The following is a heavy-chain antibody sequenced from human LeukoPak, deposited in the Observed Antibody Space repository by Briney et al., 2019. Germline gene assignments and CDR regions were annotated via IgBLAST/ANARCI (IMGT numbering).Heavy chain of an antibody. CDR1: GGSFSGYY. Sequence: PSETLSLTCAVYGGSFSGYYWSWIRQPPGKGLERIGEINHSGSTNYNPSLKSRVTISVDTSKNQFSLKLSSVTAADTAVYYCARDRVDYYDSSGYYPNWGQGTLVTVSS. J-gene: IGHJ4*02. D-gene: IGHD3-22*01. V-gene: IGHV4-34*01. CDR2: INHSGST. CDR3: ARDRVDYYDSSGYYPN.